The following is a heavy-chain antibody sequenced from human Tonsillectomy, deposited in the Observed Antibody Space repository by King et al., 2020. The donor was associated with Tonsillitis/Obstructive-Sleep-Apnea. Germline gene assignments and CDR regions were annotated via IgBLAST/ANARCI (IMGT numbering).Heavy chain of an antibody. V-gene: IGHV3-30*04. J-gene: IGHJ4*02. D-gene: IGHD3-16*02. CDR1: GFTFSNYA. CDR3: ARAYRRHFDY. Sequence: VQLVESGGGVVQPGKSLRLSCAASGFTFSNYAMNWVRQAPGEGLEWVAVISYDGSNKYYADSVKGRFTISRDNSKNTLYLQMNSLRGEDTAVYYCARAYRRHFDYWGQGTLVTVSS. CDR2: ISYDGSNK.